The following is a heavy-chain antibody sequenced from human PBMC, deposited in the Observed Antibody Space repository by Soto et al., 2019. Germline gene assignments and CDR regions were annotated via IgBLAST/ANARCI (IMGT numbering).Heavy chain of an antibody. CDR1: VFTCDDYP. CDR2: ISWNSGSL. J-gene: IGHJ4*02. Sequence: SLRLCCRASVFTCDDYPMHWFRQVPGKGLEWVSGISWNSGSLLYADSVKGRFTISRDNAKNSLYLQMNSLRTEDTALYYCAKNSFYYDSSGYFDYWGQGTLVTVLL. D-gene: IGHD3-22*01. CDR3: AKNSFYYDSSGYFDY. V-gene: IGHV3-9*01.